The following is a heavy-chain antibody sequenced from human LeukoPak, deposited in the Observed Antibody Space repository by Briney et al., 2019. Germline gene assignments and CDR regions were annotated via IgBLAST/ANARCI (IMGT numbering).Heavy chain of an antibody. CDR2: IYYSGST. Sequence: SETLSLTCTVSGGPISSYYWSWIRQPPGKGLEWIGYIYYSGSTNYNPSLKSRVSISIDTPKNQFSLKLSSVTAADTAVYYCARQSLGPSRSGSSNNWFDPWGQGALVTVSS. CDR3: ARQSLGPSRSGSSNNWFDP. CDR1: GGPISSYY. J-gene: IGHJ5*02. V-gene: IGHV4-59*08. D-gene: IGHD3-10*01.